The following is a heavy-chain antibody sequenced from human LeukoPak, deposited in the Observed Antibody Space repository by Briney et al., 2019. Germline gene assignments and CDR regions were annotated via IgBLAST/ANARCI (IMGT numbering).Heavy chain of an antibody. J-gene: IGHJ4*02. V-gene: IGHV3-15*01. CDR1: GFGISNDW. CDR3: TLIQGWGSGSYYRDF. CDR2: VKSRSAGETT. D-gene: IGHD3-10*01. Sequence: GGSLRPSCAASGFGISNDWMSWVRQAPGKGLEWVARVKSRSAGETTDYAAPVKGRFTISRDDSKNTLYLQMNSLKTEDTAVYYCTLIQGWGSGSYYRDFWGQGTLVTVSS.